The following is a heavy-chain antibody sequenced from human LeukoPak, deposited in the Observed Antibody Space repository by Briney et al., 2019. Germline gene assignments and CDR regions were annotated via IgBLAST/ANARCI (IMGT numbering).Heavy chain of an antibody. V-gene: IGHV3-30*02. CDR1: GFAFGRYA. CDR2: IGFDKITK. D-gene: IGHD2-8*02. CDR3: VRDAQGREEGLVGDF. J-gene: IGHJ4*02. Sequence: GGSLRLSCAASGFAFGRYAMHWVRQAPGKGLEWVAFIGFDKITKDYRESVTGRFDISRDNSENKVYLQMNSLRVDDTAVYYCVRDAQGREEGLVGDFWGQGTRVTVSS.